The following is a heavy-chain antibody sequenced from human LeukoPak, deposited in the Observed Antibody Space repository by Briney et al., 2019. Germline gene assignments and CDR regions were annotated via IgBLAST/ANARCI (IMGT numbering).Heavy chain of an antibody. CDR2: ISGSGGST. Sequence: HPGGSLRLSCAASGFTFSSYAMSWVRQAPGKGLGWVSAISGSGGSTCYADSVKGRFTISRDNSKNTLYLQMNSLRAEDTAVYYCAKGSSLFDYWGQGTLVTVSS. CDR1: GFTFSSYA. J-gene: IGHJ4*02. V-gene: IGHV3-23*01. CDR3: AKGSSLFDY. D-gene: IGHD6-13*01.